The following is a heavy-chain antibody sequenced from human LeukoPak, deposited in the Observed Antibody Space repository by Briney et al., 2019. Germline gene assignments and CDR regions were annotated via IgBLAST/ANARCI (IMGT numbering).Heavy chain of an antibody. Sequence: GGSLRLSCAASGFIFSSYAMSWVRQAPGKGLEWVSAISGRGGSTFHGDSVKGRFTISRDNSKNPLYLQMNSLRAEDTAVYYSAKGRIAVAGGSLMDVWGKGTTVTVSS. V-gene: IGHV3-23*01. J-gene: IGHJ6*04. D-gene: IGHD6-19*01. CDR1: GFIFSSYA. CDR3: AKGRIAVAGGSLMDV. CDR2: ISGRGGST.